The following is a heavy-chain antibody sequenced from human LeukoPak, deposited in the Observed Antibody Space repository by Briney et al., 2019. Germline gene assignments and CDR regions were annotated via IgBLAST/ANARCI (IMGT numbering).Heavy chain of an antibody. Sequence: GGSLRLSCAASGFTFSDYYMSWIRQAPGKGLEWVSYISSSGSTIYYADSAKGRFTISRDNAKNSLYLQMNSLRAEDTAVYYCARANSYGTFDYWGQGTLVTVSS. CDR2: ISSSGSTI. CDR3: ARANSYGTFDY. V-gene: IGHV3-11*01. J-gene: IGHJ4*02. CDR1: GFTFSDYY. D-gene: IGHD5-18*01.